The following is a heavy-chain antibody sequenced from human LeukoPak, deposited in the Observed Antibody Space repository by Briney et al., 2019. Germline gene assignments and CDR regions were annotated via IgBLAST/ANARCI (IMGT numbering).Heavy chain of an antibody. CDR2: TFYRSKWNN. V-gene: IGHV6-1*01. Sequence: SQTLSLTCAISGDSVSSNTVAWNWVRQSPSRGLEWLGRTFYRSKWNNDYALSVKSRITINPETSKNQFSVQLESVTPGRTAMYYCARGYYGMDVWGQGSTVGVCS. CDR1: GDSVSSNTVA. J-gene: IGHJ6*01. CDR3: ARGYYGMDV.